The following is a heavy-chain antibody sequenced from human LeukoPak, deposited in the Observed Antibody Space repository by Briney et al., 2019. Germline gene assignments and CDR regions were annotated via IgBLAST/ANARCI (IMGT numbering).Heavy chain of an antibody. D-gene: IGHD6-19*01. Sequence: PSETLSLTCTVSGGSLSNYYWSWIRQPAGKGLEWIGRIYSSGSTNYNPSLQSRVTMSVDTSKNHFSLKLSSVTAADTAVYYCARGSSGWYSIDYWGQGTLVTVSS. V-gene: IGHV4-4*07. CDR2: IYSSGST. CDR1: GGSLSNYY. CDR3: ARGSSGWYSIDY. J-gene: IGHJ4*02.